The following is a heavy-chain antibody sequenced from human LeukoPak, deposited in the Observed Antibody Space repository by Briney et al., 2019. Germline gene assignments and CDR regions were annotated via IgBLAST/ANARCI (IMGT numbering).Heavy chain of an antibody. CDR2: ISASGGTT. J-gene: IGHJ4*02. CDR1: GFTFTSYA. Sequence: LSGGSLRLSCAASGFTFTSYAMSWVRQAPGKGLEWVSVISASGGTTYYADSVKGRLTLSRDNSKNTLYLQMNSLRAEDTAVYYGAKGVNDFDTSGSLGDYWGQGTLVTVSS. D-gene: IGHD3-22*01. CDR3: AKGVNDFDTSGSLGDY. V-gene: IGHV3-23*01.